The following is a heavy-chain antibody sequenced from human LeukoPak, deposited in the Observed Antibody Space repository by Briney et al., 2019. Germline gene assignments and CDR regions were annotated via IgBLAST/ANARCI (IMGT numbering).Heavy chain of an antibody. CDR2: IYTDGST. V-gene: IGHV4-4*07. Sequence: PSETLSLTCTVSGGPMYSYYWTWIRQPAGRGLEWIGRIYTDGSTNYNPSLKSRVTMSVDTSKKEFSLKLNSVTAADTAVYYCARQGLIVMAGEGDFDYWGQGTLVTVSS. J-gene: IGHJ4*02. D-gene: IGHD5-24*01. CDR1: GGPMYSYY. CDR3: ARQGLIVMAGEGDFDY.